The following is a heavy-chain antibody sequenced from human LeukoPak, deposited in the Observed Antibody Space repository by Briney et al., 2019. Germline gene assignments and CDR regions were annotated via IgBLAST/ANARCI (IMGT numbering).Heavy chain of an antibody. CDR1: GFTFSSYW. D-gene: IGHD3-22*01. Sequence: GGSLRLSCTASGFTFSSYWMTWVRQAPGKGLEWVADIKQGGSEKYHADSVRGRFTISRANAKNSLYLQMNSLRAEDTAVYYCARDAVDYYDSSGYPPFNAWGQGTLVTVSS. CDR3: ARDAVDYYDSSGYPPFNA. J-gene: IGHJ4*02. CDR2: IKQGGSEK. V-gene: IGHV3-7*01.